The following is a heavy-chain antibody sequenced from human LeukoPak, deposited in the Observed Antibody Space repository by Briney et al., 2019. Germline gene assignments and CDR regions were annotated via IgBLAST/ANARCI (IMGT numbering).Heavy chain of an antibody. CDR1: GYSISSGYY. J-gene: IGHJ5*02. D-gene: IGHD5-12*01. V-gene: IGHV4-61*02. CDR3: ARVGPYIEVDP. Sequence: SETLSLTCTVSGYSISSGYYWSWIRQPAGKGLEWIGRIYTSGDTDYNPSLSSRVTISVDTSKNEFSLKLSALTASDTAIYYSARVGPYIEVDPWGQGILVIVSS. CDR2: IYTSGDT.